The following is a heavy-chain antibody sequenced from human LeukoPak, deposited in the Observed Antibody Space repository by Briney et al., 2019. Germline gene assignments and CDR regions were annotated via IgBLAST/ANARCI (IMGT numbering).Heavy chain of an antibody. V-gene: IGHV1-18*01. Sequence: GASVKASCKASGYTFTSYGITWVRQAPGQGLEWMGWISAYNGNTNYAQKVQGRVTMTTDTSTSTAYMELRSLRSDDTAVYYWGRDERGVRRGGYYGMDVWGQGTTVTVSS. J-gene: IGHJ6*02. CDR2: ISAYNGNT. CDR1: GYTFTSYG. CDR3: GRDERGVRRGGYYGMDV. D-gene: IGHD3-10*01.